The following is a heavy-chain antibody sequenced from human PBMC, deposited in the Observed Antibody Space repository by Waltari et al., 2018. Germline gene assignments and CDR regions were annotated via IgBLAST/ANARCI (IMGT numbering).Heavy chain of an antibody. J-gene: IGHJ4*02. CDR3: ARGIRWLGDY. Sequence: QVQLQESGPGLVKPSETLSLTCAVSGYSISSGYYWGWIRQPPGKGLEWIGSIYHSGSTYYNPSLKSRVTISVDTSKNQFALKLSSVTAADTAVYYCARGIRWLGDYWGQGTLVTVSS. D-gene: IGHD6-19*01. CDR2: IYHSGST. CDR1: GYSISSGYY. V-gene: IGHV4-38-2*01.